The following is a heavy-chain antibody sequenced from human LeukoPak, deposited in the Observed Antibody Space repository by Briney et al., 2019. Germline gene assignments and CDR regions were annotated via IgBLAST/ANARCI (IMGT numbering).Heavy chain of an antibody. CDR3: ARDSSSYGMDV. Sequence: SETLSLTCTVSGGSISSSSYYWGWIRQPPGQGLEWIGSIYYSGSTYYNPSLKSRVTISVDTSKNQFSLKLSSVTAADTAVYYCARDSSSYGMDVWGQGTTVTVSS. V-gene: IGHV4-39*01. D-gene: IGHD6-6*01. CDR1: GGSISSSSYY. CDR2: IYYSGST. J-gene: IGHJ6*02.